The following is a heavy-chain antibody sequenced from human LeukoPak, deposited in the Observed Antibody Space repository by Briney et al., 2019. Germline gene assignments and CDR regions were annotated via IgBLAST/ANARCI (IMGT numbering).Heavy chain of an antibody. V-gene: IGHV3-7*03. D-gene: IGHD6-19*01. Sequence: GGSLRLSCAASGFTFSSYWMTWVRQAPGKGLEWVANIKQDGSEKYYVDSVKGRFTISRDNAKNSLYLQVNSLRAEDTAVYYCARENDSGWSGPFDYWGQGTLVTVSS. CDR1: GFTFSSYW. J-gene: IGHJ4*02. CDR3: ARENDSGWSGPFDY. CDR2: IKQDGSEK.